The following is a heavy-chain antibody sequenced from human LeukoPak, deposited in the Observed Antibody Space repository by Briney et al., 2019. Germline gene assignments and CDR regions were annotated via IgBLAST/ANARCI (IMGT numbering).Heavy chain of an antibody. V-gene: IGHV1-18*04. J-gene: IGHJ4*02. CDR2: INPHNGNT. CDR1: GYTFTNDE. Sequence: ASVKVSCKASGYTFTNDEISWVRQAPGQGLEWMGWINPHNGNTNYAQRLKGRVTMTTDTSTSTAYMEPRSLRSEDTAVYYCARDRTVAATEQLFDYWDQGTLVAVSS. D-gene: IGHD2-15*01. CDR3: ARDRTVAATEQLFDY.